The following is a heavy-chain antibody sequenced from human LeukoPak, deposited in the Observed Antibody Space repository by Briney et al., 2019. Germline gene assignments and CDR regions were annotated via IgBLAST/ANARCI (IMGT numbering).Heavy chain of an antibody. D-gene: IGHD1-7*01. J-gene: IGHJ4*02. V-gene: IGHV4-39*07. CDR3: ASETYNWNSFDY. Sequence: SETLSLTCTVSGGSISSSSYYWGWIRQPPGKGLEWIGSSYYSGSTYYNPSLKSRVTISVDTSKNQFSLKLSSVTAADTAVYYCASETYNWNSFDYWGQGTLVTVSS. CDR2: SYYSGST. CDR1: GGSISSSSYY.